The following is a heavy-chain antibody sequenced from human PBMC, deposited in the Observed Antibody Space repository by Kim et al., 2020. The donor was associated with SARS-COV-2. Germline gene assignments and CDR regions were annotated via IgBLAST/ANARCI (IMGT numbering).Heavy chain of an antibody. CDR2: MWSDGRHE. J-gene: IGHJ5*02. CDR1: GFTLSPYG. D-gene: IGHD6-25*01. V-gene: IGHV3-33*01. CDR3: ARRRSGDGYTIDL. Sequence: GGSLRLSCSASGFTLSPYGMQWVRQAPDKGLEWVAHMWSDGRHEQYVDSVQGRFTISRDNSKNTLFLQMNSLRAEDTAVYFCARRRSGDGYTIDLWGQGTLVTVSS.